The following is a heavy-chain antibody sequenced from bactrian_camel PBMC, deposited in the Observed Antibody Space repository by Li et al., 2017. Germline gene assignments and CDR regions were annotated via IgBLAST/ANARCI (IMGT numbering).Heavy chain of an antibody. CDR1: GFTFSSNL. CDR2: ISRVGGTT. CDR3: AARNGYSFTCGWKDSSDFDY. J-gene: IGHJ6*01. Sequence: QLVESGGGSVQAGGSLRLSCAASGFTFSSNLMYWVRQALGKGLEWVSAISRVGGTTDYADSVKGRFTISRDNAKNTVYLQMNSLKPEDTAVYYCAARNGYSFTCGWKDSSDFDYWGQGTQVTVS. D-gene: IGHD5*01. V-gene: IGHV3S25*01.